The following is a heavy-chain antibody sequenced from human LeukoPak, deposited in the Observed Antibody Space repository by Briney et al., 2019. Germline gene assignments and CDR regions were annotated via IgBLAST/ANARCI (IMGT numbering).Heavy chain of an antibody. CDR2: ISSSGSTI. CDR1: GFTLSSTW. Sequence: PGGSLRLSCAASGFTLSSTWMSWIRQAPGKGLEWVSYISSSGSTIYYADSVKGRFTISRDNAKNSLYLQMNSLRAEDTAVYYCARDTYSRTEDAFDIWGQGTMVTVSS. D-gene: IGHD1-14*01. V-gene: IGHV3-11*01. CDR3: ARDTYSRTEDAFDI. J-gene: IGHJ3*02.